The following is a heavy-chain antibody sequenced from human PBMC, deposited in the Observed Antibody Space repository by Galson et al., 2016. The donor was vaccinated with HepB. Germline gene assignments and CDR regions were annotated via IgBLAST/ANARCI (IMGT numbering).Heavy chain of an antibody. CDR3: ARERRYCTDGSCYSFDY. Sequence: CAISGDSVSSNSATWNWIRQSPSRGLEWLGRTYHRSAWLDDYAISVESRISINPDTSKNRFSLHLNSVTPEDTAVYYCARERRYCTDGSCYSFDYWGLGTLVTVSS. V-gene: IGHV6-1*01. D-gene: IGHD2-15*01. CDR2: TYHRSAWLD. CDR1: GDSVSSNSAT. J-gene: IGHJ4*02.